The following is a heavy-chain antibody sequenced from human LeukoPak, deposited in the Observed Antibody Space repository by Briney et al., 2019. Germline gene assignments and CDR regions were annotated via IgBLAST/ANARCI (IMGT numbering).Heavy chain of an antibody. CDR3: AAGVRGHYRLPNSFDP. CDR1: GFTFSSYS. V-gene: IGHV3-21*01. Sequence: GGSLRLSCAASGFTFSSYSMNWVRQAPGKGLEWVSSISSSSSYIYYADSVKGRFTISRDNAKNSLYLKMNSLRAEDTAVYYCAAGVRGHYRLPNSFDPWGQGTLVTVSS. J-gene: IGHJ5*02. CDR2: ISSSSSYI. D-gene: IGHD5/OR15-5a*01.